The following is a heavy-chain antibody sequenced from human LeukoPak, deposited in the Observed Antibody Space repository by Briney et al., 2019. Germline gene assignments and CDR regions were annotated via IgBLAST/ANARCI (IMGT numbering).Heavy chain of an antibody. CDR1: GFTFSSYG. D-gene: IGHD3-22*01. Sequence: GGSLRLSCAASGFTFSSYGMHWVRQAPGKGLEWVAFIRYDGSNKYFADSVKGRFTISRDSSKNTLYLQMNSLRAEDTAVYYCAKLLYYYDSSQPYWGQGTLVTVSS. V-gene: IGHV3-30*02. CDR3: AKLLYYYDSSQPY. CDR2: IRYDGSNK. J-gene: IGHJ4*02.